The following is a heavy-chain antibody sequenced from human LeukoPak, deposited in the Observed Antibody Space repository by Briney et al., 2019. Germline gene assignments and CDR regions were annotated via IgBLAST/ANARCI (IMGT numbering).Heavy chain of an antibody. J-gene: IGHJ4*02. Sequence: PGGSLRLSCAASGFTFSSYGMHWVRQAPGKGLEWVAVISYDGSNKYYADSVKGRFTISRDNSKNTLYLQMNSLRAEDTAVYYCAKEGGDYADPFDYWGQGTLVTVSS. CDR1: GFTFSSYG. V-gene: IGHV3-30*18. D-gene: IGHD4-17*01. CDR2: ISYDGSNK. CDR3: AKEGGDYADPFDY.